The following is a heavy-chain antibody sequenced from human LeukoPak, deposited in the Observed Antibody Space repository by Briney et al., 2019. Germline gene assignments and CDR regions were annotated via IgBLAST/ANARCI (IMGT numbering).Heavy chain of an antibody. CDR1: GYTFTGYY. V-gene: IGHV1-2*06. CDR2: INPNSGAT. Sequence: ASVKVSCKASGYTFTGYYIHWMRQAPGQGLEWMGRINPNSGATNYAQKFQGRVTMTRDTSISTAYMDLSSLTSDETAVYYCARGRDWNYLYWGQGTLVTVSS. D-gene: IGHD1-7*01. CDR3: ARGRDWNYLY. J-gene: IGHJ4*02.